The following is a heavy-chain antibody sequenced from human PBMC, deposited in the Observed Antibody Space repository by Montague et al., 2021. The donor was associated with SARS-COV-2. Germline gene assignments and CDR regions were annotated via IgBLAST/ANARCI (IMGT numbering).Heavy chain of an antibody. Sequence: SVKVSCKASGYTFTRYDINWVRQAAGQGLEWMGWMNPNSGNTGYAQKLQGRVTMTRDTIMNTAYMELSSLRSEDTAVYYCARASMVRGVIITRVRYSYYMDVWGKGTAVTVS. CDR3: ARASMVRGVIITRVRYSYYMDV. D-gene: IGHD3-10*01. V-gene: IGHV1-8*01. J-gene: IGHJ6*03. CDR1: GYTFTRYD. CDR2: MNPNSGNT.